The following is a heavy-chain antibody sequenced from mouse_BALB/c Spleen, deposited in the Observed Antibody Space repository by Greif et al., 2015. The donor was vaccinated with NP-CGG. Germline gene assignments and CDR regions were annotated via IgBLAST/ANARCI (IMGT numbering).Heavy chain of an antibody. D-gene: IGHD2-2*01. J-gene: IGHJ2*01. CDR3: ARDGYYFDY. Sequence: EVKVVESGGGLVQPGGSLKLSCAASGFTFSSYGMSWVRQTPDKRLELVATINSNGGSTYYPDSVKGRFTISRDNAKNTLYLQMSSLKSEDTAMYYCARDGYYFDYWGQGTTLTVSS. CDR2: INSNGGST. V-gene: IGHV5-6-3*01. CDR1: GFTFSSYG.